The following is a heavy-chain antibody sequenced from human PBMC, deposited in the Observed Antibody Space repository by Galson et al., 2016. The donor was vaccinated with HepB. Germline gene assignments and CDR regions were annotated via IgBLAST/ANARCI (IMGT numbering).Heavy chain of an antibody. CDR3: AKEHYFGSGSYFDN. CDR1: GFGFSDYF. CDR2: ISSRGGSAI. V-gene: IGHV3-11*01. Sequence: SLRLSCAASGFGFSDYFMSWIRQAPGKGLEWVSSISSRGGSAIHYADSVKGRFTISRDNAKNSLFLQMNSPRAEDTAVYYCAKEHYFGSGSYFDNWGQGTLVTVSS. D-gene: IGHD3-10*01. J-gene: IGHJ4*02.